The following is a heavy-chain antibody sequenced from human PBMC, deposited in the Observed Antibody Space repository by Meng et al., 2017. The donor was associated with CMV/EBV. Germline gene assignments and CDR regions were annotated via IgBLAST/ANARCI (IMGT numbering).Heavy chain of an antibody. D-gene: IGHD6-13*01. CDR1: GYTFTGYY. CDR2: INPNSGGT. V-gene: IGHV1-2*02. J-gene: IGHJ5*02. CDR3: ARDTQRGIAAAGNFDP. Sequence: ASVKVSCKASGYTFTGYYMHWVRQAPGQGLEWMGWINPNSGGTNYAQKFQGRVTMTRDTSISTAYMELSRLRSDDTAVYYCARDTQRGIAAAGNFDPWGQGTLVTVSS.